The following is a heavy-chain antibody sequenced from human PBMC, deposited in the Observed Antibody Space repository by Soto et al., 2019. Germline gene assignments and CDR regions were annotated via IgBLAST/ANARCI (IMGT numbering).Heavy chain of an antibody. D-gene: IGHD2-21*02. J-gene: IGHJ3*02. Sequence: SETLSLTCSVSGGSISSPTYYWCWISKPPGKGLAWIGNMFYSAGMYYNPSLRSRVTISVDTSKNQFSLKLRSVTAADTAVYCCARQTRHVVVVTAVMSAFDIWGQGTTVT. CDR3: ARQTRHVVVVTAVMSAFDI. V-gene: IGHV4-39*01. CDR2: MFYSAGM. CDR1: GGSISSPTYY.